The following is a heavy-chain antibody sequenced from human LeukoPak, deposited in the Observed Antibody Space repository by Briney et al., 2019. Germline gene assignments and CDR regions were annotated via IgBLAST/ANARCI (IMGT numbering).Heavy chain of an antibody. CDR1: GGSFSGYY. Sequence: SETLSLTCAVYGGSFSGYYWSWIRQPPGKGLEWIGEINHSGSTNYNPSLKSRVTISVDTSKNQFSLKLSSVTAADTAVYYCARRPRGSSGYYYLGGFDHWGLGTLVTVSS. CDR2: INHSGST. CDR3: ARRPRGSSGYYYLGGFDH. V-gene: IGHV4-34*01. J-gene: IGHJ4*02. D-gene: IGHD3-22*01.